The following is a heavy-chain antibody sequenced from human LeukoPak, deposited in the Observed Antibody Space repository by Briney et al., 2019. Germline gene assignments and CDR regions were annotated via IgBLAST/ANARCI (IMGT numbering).Heavy chain of an antibody. D-gene: IGHD3-10*01. CDR1: GDSISTYY. J-gene: IGHJ4*02. CDR3: ARARESYYFDY. Sequence: PSETLSLTCTVSGDSISTYYWSWIRQPAGKGLDWIGRMYTSGNTNHNPSLKSRVTMSVDTSKNHFSLKLTSLTAADTAVYYCARARESYYFDYWGQGTLVTVSS. V-gene: IGHV4-4*07. CDR2: MYTSGNT.